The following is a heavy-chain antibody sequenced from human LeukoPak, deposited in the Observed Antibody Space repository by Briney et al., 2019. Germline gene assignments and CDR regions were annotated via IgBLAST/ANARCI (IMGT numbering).Heavy chain of an antibody. CDR1: GGSISSGGYY. V-gene: IGHV4-31*03. D-gene: IGHD3-3*01. CDR3: ARSPHFSRWSGYYTYGMDV. J-gene: IGHJ6*02. Sequence: PSETLSLTCTVSGGSISSGGYYWSWIRQHPGKGLEWIGYIYYSGSTYYNPSLKSRVTISVDTSKNQFSLKLSSVTAADTAVYYCARSPHFSRWSGYYTYGMDVWGQGTTVTVSS. CDR2: IYYSGST.